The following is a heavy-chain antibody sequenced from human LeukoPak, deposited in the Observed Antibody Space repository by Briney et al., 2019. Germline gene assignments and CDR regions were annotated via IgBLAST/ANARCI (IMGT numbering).Heavy chain of an antibody. Sequence: GGSLRLSCAASGFTFSSYAMSWVRQAPGKGLEWVSAISGSGGSTYYADSVRGRFTISRDNSKNTHYLQMSSLRAEDTAIYYCAKGGHYSFFDYWGQGTLVTVSS. D-gene: IGHD4-11*01. CDR2: ISGSGGST. CDR1: GFTFSSYA. V-gene: IGHV3-23*01. J-gene: IGHJ4*02. CDR3: AKGGHYSFFDY.